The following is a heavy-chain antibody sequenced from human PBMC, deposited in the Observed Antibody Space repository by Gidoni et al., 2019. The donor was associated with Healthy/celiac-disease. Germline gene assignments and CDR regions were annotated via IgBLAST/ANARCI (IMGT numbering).Heavy chain of an antibody. Sequence: SYTISWVRQAPGQGLEWMGRIIPILGIANYAQKFQGRVTITADKSTSTAYMELSSLRSEDTAVYYCARELEWGYYYDSSGYSPQGAFDIWGQGTMVTVSS. CDR2: IIPILGIA. CDR3: ARELEWGYYYDSSGYSPQGAFDI. D-gene: IGHD3-22*01. V-gene: IGHV1-69*04. CDR1: SYT. J-gene: IGHJ3*02.